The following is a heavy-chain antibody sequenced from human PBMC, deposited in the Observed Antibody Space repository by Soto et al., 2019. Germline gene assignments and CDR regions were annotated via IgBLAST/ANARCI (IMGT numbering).Heavy chain of an antibody. V-gene: IGHV1-18*04. CDR1: GYTFTSYG. J-gene: IGHJ5*02. D-gene: IGHD2-8*01. CDR2: ISAYNGNT. Sequence: SVKVSCKASGYTFTSYGISWVRQAPGQGLEWMGWISAYNGNTNYAQKLQGRVTMTTDTSTSTAYMELRSLRSDDTAVYYCARYRAVYAMYNWFDHWGQGTLVTVSA. CDR3: ARYRAVYAMYNWFDH.